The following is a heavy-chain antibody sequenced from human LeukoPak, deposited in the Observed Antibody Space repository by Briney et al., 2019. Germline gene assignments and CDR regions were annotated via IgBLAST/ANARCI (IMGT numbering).Heavy chain of an antibody. V-gene: IGHV1-24*01. Sequence: ASVKVSCKASGYIFSDYYMHWVRQAPGQGLEWMGGFDPEDGETIYAQKFQGRVTMTEDTSTDTAYMELSSLRSEDTAVYYCARDRRTWFDPWGQGTLVTVSS. CDR3: ARDRRTWFDP. J-gene: IGHJ5*02. CDR2: FDPEDGET. CDR1: GYIFSDYY.